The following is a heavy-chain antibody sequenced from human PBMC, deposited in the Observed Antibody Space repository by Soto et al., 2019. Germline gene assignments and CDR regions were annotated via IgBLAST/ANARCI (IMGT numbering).Heavy chain of an antibody. J-gene: IGHJ4*02. V-gene: IGHV1-2*04. CDR1: GYTFTGYY. CDR2: INPNSGCT. D-gene: IGHD6-19*01. Sequence: ASVKVSCKASGYTFTGYYMHWVRQAPGQGLEWMGWINPNSGCTNYAQKFQGWVAMTRDTSISTAYMELSRLRSDDTAVYYCARVSGYSSGWYLVNFDYWGQGTLVTVSS. CDR3: ARVSGYSSGWYLVNFDY.